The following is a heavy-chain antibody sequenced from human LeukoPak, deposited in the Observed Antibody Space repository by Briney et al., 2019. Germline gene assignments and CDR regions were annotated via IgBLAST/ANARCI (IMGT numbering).Heavy chain of an antibody. CDR2: IYYSGST. CDR1: GGSISSYY. D-gene: IGHD4-23*01. Sequence: SETLSLTCTVSGGSISSYYWSWIRQPPGKGLEWIGYIYYSGSTNYNPSLKSRVTISVDTSKNQFSLKLSSVTAADTAVYYCAKDSATVVTPYDYWGQGTLVTVSS. J-gene: IGHJ4*02. V-gene: IGHV4-59*12. CDR3: AKDSATVVTPYDY.